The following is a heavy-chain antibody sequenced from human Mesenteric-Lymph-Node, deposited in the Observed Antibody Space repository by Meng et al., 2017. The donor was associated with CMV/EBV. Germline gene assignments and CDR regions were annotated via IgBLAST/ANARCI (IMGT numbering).Heavy chain of an antibody. CDR2: ISGGGDDA. CDR1: GFTFSSYA. Sequence: GESLKISCAASGFTFSSYAMSWVRQAPGKGLEWVSAISGGGDDAYYADSMRGRFTISRDNSKNTLKLQMNSLRVEDTAVYYCAKQPPAPTGDYYGMDVWGQGTTVTVSS. J-gene: IGHJ6*02. V-gene: IGHV3-23*01. CDR3: AKQPPAPTGDYYGMDV. D-gene: IGHD2-2*01.